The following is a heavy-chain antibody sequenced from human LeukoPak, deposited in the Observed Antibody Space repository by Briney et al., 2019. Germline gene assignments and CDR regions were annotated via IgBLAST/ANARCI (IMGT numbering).Heavy chain of an antibody. CDR2: FYTSGST. CDR1: GGSISIYY. Sequence: PSETLSLTCIVSGGSISIYYWSWIRQPAGKGLEWIGHFYTSGSTNYNPSLKSRVTMSVDTSKNQFSLNLSSVTAADTAVYYCARGPTTVTRAFDYWGKGTLVTVSS. J-gene: IGHJ4*02. D-gene: IGHD4-17*01. CDR3: ARGPTTVTRAFDY. V-gene: IGHV4-4*07.